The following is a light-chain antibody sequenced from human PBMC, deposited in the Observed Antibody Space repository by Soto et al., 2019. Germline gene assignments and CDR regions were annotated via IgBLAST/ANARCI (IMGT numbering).Light chain of an antibody. J-gene: IGKJ5*01. V-gene: IGKV3-20*01. CDR2: GAS. Sequence: EIVLTQSPGTLSLSPGERATLSCRASQSVSSTYLAWYQQKPGQAPRVLIYGASSRATGIPDRFSGSGSRTDFTLTISRLEPEDFAVYYCQQYGNSPITFGQGTRLEIK. CDR3: QQYGNSPIT. CDR1: QSVSSTY.